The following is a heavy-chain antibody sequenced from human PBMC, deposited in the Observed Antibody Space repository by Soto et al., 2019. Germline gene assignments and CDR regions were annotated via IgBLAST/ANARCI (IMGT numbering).Heavy chain of an antibody. CDR3: ARDYYDSSGYYCYGMDV. V-gene: IGHV1-46*04. Sequence: ASVKVSCKASGYNFTSHYMHWVRQAPGQGLESMGIIYPRGGTIYYADSVKGRFTISRDNAKNSLYLQMNSLRAEDTAVYYCARDYYDSSGYYCYGMDVWGQGTTVTVSS. CDR1: GYNFTSHY. D-gene: IGHD3-22*01. J-gene: IGHJ6*02. CDR2: IYPRGGTI.